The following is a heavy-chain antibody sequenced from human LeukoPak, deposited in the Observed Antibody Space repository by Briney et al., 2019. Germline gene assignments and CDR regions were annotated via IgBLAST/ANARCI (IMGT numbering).Heavy chain of an antibody. CDR3: ARSPGETSGSSSDY. V-gene: IGHV1-18*01. J-gene: IGHJ4*02. CDR2: ISGYNGNT. Sequence: VKVSCKASGYTFTSYGISWVGQAPGQGLEWVGWISGYNGNTNYAQKLQGRVTMTTDTSTSTAYMELRSLRSDDTAVYYCARSPGETSGSSSDYWGQGTLVTVSS. CDR1: GYTFTSYG. D-gene: IGHD1-26*01.